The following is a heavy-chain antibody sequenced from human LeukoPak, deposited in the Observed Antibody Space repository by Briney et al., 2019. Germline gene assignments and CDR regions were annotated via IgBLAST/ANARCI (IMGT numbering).Heavy chain of an antibody. Sequence: GGSLRLSCAASGFTFRDYYMSWIRQAPGKGLEWVSYISSSGSNIHYADSVKGRFTISRDNAKNSLYLQMNSLRAEDTAVYYCARAGYSGSYYPFDYWGQGTLVTVSS. CDR3: ARAGYSGSYYPFDY. CDR1: GFTFRDYY. D-gene: IGHD1-26*01. CDR2: ISSSGSNI. V-gene: IGHV3-11*01. J-gene: IGHJ4*02.